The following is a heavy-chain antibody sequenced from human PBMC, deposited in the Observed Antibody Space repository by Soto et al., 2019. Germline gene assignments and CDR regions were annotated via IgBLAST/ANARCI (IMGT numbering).Heavy chain of an antibody. CDR2: ISASGGST. V-gene: IGHV3-23*01. Sequence: EVQLLESGGGLVQPGGSLRLSCAASGFTFSSFAMTWVRQAPGKGLEWVSAISASGGSTYYADSVKGRFTVSRDNSKNTLNLQMSSLSAEDTAVYYCAKGLSGSQYYYSGMDVWGQGTTVTVSS. CDR1: GFTFSSFA. J-gene: IGHJ6*02. CDR3: AKGLSGSQYYYSGMDV. D-gene: IGHD1-26*01.